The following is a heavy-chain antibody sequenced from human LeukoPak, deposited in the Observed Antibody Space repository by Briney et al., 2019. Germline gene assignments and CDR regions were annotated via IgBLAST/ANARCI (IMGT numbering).Heavy chain of an antibody. J-gene: IGHJ5*02. Sequence: PGRSLRLSCAASGFTVSSNYMSWVRQGPGKGLEWVSVIYSGGSTYYADSVKGRFTISKDNSKNTLYLQMNSLRAEDTAVYYCARDMAGRFDPWGQGTLVTVSS. V-gene: IGHV3-66*01. CDR1: GFTVSSNY. CDR2: IYSGGST. CDR3: ARDMAGRFDP. D-gene: IGHD3-10*01.